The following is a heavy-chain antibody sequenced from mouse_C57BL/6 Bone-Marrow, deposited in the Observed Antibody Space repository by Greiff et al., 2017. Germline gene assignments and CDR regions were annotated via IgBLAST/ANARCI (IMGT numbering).Heavy chain of an antibody. CDR2: ISNLAYSI. CDR3: ARHDHYYGSSYGAMDY. Sequence: EVKLVESGGGLVQPGGSLTLSCAASGFTFSDYGMAWVRQAPRKGPEWVAFISNLAYSIYYADTVTGRFTISRENAKNTLYLEISSQRSEDTAMYYCARHDHYYGSSYGAMDYWGQGTSVTVSS. CDR1: GFTFSDYG. V-gene: IGHV5-15*01. D-gene: IGHD1-1*01. J-gene: IGHJ4*01.